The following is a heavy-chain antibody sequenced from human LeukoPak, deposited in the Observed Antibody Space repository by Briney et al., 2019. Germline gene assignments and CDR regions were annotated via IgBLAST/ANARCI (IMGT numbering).Heavy chain of an antibody. D-gene: IGHD1-26*01. Sequence: GGSLRLSCVASRFTFSNYWMTWVRQAPGKGLERVANIKKDGGETYYMESVKGRFTISRDNSKNTLYLQMNSLRAEDTAVYYCAKGYGWEASYYYYYMDVWGKGTTVTISS. V-gene: IGHV3-7*01. CDR1: RFTFSNYW. CDR3: AKGYGWEASYYYYYMDV. J-gene: IGHJ6*03. CDR2: IKKDGGET.